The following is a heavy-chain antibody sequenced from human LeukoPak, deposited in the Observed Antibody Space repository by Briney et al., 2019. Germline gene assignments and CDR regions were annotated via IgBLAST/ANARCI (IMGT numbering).Heavy chain of an antibody. CDR2: INPSGGST. J-gene: IGHJ5*02. V-gene: IGHV1-46*01. CDR1: GYIFTSNY. CDR3: ATYSYGSVDP. D-gene: IGHD5-18*01. Sequence: GASVKVSCKASGYIFTSNYMHWMRQAPGQWLEWMGMINPSGGSTVYAQKFQGRVTMTRGTSTSTVDMELSSLRSEDTAMYYCATYSYGSVDPWGQGTLVTVSS.